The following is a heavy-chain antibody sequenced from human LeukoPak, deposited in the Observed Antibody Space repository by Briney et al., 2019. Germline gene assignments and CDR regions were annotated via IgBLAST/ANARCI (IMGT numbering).Heavy chain of an antibody. Sequence: GGSLRLSCAASAFTFSSYAMAWVRQAPGKGLEWVSTLSGTGGNTYYADSVKGRFTISRDNSKNTLYLQMNSLRAEDTAVYYCAKARITMVRGVIGEFDYWGQGTLVTVSS. CDR2: LSGTGGNT. CDR3: AKARITMVRGVIGEFDY. CDR1: AFTFSSYA. J-gene: IGHJ4*02. D-gene: IGHD3-10*01. V-gene: IGHV3-23*01.